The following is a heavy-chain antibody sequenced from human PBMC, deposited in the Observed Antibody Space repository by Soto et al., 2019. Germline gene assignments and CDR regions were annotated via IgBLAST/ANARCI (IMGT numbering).Heavy chain of an antibody. CDR1: GGSISSGDFY. Sequence: QVQLRESGPGLVKPLQTLSLTCSVSGGSISSGDFYWSWIRQPPGKGLEWIGYIYYSGSTYYNPSLRSRVAISLDTSNNQFSLKLSSVTAADTAVYYCARVGAIVGANSGDYWGQGTLVTVSS. CDR3: ARVGAIVGANSGDY. V-gene: IGHV4-30-4*01. D-gene: IGHD1-26*01. CDR2: IYYSGST. J-gene: IGHJ4*02.